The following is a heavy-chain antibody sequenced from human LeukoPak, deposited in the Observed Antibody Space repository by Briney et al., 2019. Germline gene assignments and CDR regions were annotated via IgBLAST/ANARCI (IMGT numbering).Heavy chain of an antibody. CDR1: GGSFSGYY. D-gene: IGHD5-18*01. CDR2: INHSGST. J-gene: IGHJ3*02. V-gene: IGHV4-34*01. CDR3: ARVPGIHLYAFDI. Sequence: PSETLSLTCAVYGGSFSGYYWSWIRQPPGKGLEWIGEINHSGSTNYNPSLKSRVTISVDTSKNQFSLKLGSVTAADTAVYYCARVPGIHLYAFDIWGQGTMVTVSS.